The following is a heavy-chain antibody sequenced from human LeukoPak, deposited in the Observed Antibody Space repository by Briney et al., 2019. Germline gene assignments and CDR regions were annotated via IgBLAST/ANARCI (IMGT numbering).Heavy chain of an antibody. CDR1: GFTFSDYY. J-gene: IGHJ4*02. CDR3: ARFTRSASYEVY. V-gene: IGHV3-11*04. D-gene: IGHD3-10*01. CDR2: ISSSGSTI. Sequence: GGSLRLSCAASGFTFSDYYMSWIRQAPGKGLEWVSYISSSGSTIYYADSVKGRFTVSRDNAKNSVYLEMKSLRVEDTAIYYCARFTRSASYEVYWGQGTLVTVSS.